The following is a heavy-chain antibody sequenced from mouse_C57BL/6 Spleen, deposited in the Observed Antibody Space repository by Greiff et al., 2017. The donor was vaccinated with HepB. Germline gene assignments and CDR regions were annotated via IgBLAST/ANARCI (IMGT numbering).Heavy chain of an antibody. Sequence: QVQLKESGAELVKPGASVKMSCKASGYTFTTYPIEWMKQNHGKSLEWIGNFHPYNDDTKYNEKFKGKATLTVEKSSSTVYLELSRLTSDDSAVYYCARGGYDGNWYFDVWGTGTTVTVSS. V-gene: IGHV1-47*01. CDR2: FHPYNDDT. CDR1: GYTFTTYP. CDR3: ARGGYDGNWYFDV. D-gene: IGHD2-2*01. J-gene: IGHJ1*03.